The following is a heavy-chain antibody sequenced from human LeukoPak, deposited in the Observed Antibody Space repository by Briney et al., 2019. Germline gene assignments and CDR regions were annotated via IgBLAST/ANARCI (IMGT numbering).Heavy chain of an antibody. D-gene: IGHD3-9*01. CDR3: ARISTSDYDILTGPGRHDAFDI. V-gene: IGHV3-7*01. J-gene: IGHJ3*02. CDR1: GFTFSSYW. Sequence: GGSLRLSCAASGFTFSSYWMSWVRQAPGKGLEWVANIKQDGSEKYYVDSVKGRFTISRDNAKNSLYLQMNSLRAEDTAVYYCARISTSDYDILTGPGRHDAFDIWGQGTMVTVSS. CDR2: IKQDGSEK.